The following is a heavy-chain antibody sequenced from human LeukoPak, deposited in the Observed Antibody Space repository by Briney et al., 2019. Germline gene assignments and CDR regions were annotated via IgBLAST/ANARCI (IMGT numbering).Heavy chain of an antibody. CDR1: GGSFSGYY. D-gene: IGHD1-26*01. J-gene: IGHJ4*02. Sequence: PSETLSLTCAVYGGSFSGYYWSWIRQPPGKGLEWIGEINHSGSTNYNPSLKSRVTISVDTFKNQFSLKLSSVTAADTAVYYCARGEYSGSTYYFDYWGQGTLVTVSS. CDR3: ARGEYSGSTYYFDY. V-gene: IGHV4-34*01. CDR2: INHSGST.